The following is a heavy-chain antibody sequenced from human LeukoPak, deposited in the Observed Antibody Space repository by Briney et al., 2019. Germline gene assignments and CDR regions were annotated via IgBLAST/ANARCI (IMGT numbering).Heavy chain of an antibody. V-gene: IGHV3-30-3*01. D-gene: IGHD2-2*01. CDR3: ARDHPEVPAAIRYYGMDV. CDR2: ISYDGSNK. CDR1: GFTFSSYA. Sequence: PGGSLRLSCAASGFTFSSYAMHWVRQAPGKGLEWVAVISYDGSNKYYADSVKGRFTISRDNSKNTLYLQMNSLRAEDTAVYYCARDHPEVPAAIRYYGMDVWGQGTTVTVSS. J-gene: IGHJ6*02.